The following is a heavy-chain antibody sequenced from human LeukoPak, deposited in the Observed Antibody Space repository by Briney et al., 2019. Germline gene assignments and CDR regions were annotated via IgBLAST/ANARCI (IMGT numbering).Heavy chain of an antibody. V-gene: IGHV3-21*01. CDR2: ISSSSSYI. CDR1: GFTFSSYS. J-gene: IGHJ4*02. D-gene: IGHD6-19*01. CDR3: ARAGRLALDY. Sequence: PGGSLRLSCAASGFTFSSYSMNWVRQAPGRGLEWVSSISSSSSYIYYADSVKGRYTISRDNAKNALYLQMNSLRAEDTAVYYGARAGRLALDYWGQGTLVTVSS.